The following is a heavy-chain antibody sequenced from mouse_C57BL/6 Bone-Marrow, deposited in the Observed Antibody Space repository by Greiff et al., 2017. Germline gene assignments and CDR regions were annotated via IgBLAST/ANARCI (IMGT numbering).Heavy chain of an antibody. CDR2: IDPENGDT. V-gene: IGHV14-4*01. CDR3: TRTRGIDY. J-gene: IGHJ2*01. CDR1: GFNIKDDY. Sequence: VQLQQSGAELVRPGASVKLSCTASGFNIKDDYMHWVKQRPEQGLEWIGWIDPENGDTEYASKFQGKATITADTSSNPAYLQLSSLTSEDTAVYYRTRTRGIDYWGKGTTLTVSS. D-gene: IGHD3-3*01.